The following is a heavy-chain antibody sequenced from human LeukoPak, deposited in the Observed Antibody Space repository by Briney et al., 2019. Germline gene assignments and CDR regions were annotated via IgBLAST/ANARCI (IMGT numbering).Heavy chain of an antibody. CDR1: GYTFTSYG. CDR3: ATVAATTDGYYYGMDV. J-gene: IGHJ6*02. V-gene: IGHV1-18*01. CDR2: ISVYYGNT. Sequence: ASVKVSCKASGYTFTSYGISWVRQAPGQGLEWVGWISVYYGNTNYAQKLQGRVTMTTDTSTSTAYMELRSLRSDDRAVYYCATVAATTDGYYYGMDVWGQGTTVTVSS. D-gene: IGHD2-15*01.